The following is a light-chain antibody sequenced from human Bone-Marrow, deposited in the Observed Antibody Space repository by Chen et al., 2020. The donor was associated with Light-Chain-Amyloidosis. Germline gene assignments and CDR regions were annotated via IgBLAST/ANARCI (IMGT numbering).Light chain of an antibody. CDR1: NIGSTS. CDR3: QVCDRSSDRPL. J-gene: IGLJ3*02. V-gene: IGLV3-21*02. Sequence: SYVLTQPSSVSVAPGQTATIACGGNNIGSTSVHWYQQTPGQAPLLVLYDDSDRPSGIPERLSGSNSVNTATLTISRVEAGDEADYYCQVCDRSSDRPLFGGGTKLTVL. CDR2: DDS.